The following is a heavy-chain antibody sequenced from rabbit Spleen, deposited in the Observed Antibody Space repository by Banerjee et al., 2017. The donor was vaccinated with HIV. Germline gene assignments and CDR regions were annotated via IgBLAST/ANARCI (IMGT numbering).Heavy chain of an antibody. D-gene: IGHD1-1*01. CDR3: ARDTSSSFSSYGMDL. Sequence: QSLEESRGDLVKPGASLTLTCTASGVSFSSSSYMCWVHQAPGKGLEWIACIDTGSSGFTYFATWAKGRFTCSKASSTTVTLHMTRLTAADTATYFCARDTSSSFSSYGMDLWGPGTLVTVS. CDR2: IDTGSSGFT. V-gene: IGHV1S40*01. J-gene: IGHJ6*01. CDR1: GVSFSSSSY.